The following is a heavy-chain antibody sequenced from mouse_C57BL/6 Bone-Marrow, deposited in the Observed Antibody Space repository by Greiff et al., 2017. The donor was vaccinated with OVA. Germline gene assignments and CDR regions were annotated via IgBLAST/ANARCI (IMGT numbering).Heavy chain of an antibody. V-gene: IGHV14-4*01. CDR2: IDPENGDT. Sequence: VQLKQSGAELVRPGASVKLSCTASGFNIKDDYMDWVKQRPEQGLEWIGWIDPENGDTEYASKFQGKATITADTSSNTAYLQLSSLTSEDTAVYYCTTMVTLDYWGQGTTLTVSS. CDR3: TTMVTLDY. CDR1: GFNIKDDY. D-gene: IGHD2-2*01. J-gene: IGHJ2*01.